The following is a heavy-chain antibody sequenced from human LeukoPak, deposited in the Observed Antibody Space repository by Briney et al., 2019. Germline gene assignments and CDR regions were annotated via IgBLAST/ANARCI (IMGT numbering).Heavy chain of an antibody. CDR1: GYTFINYG. CDR3: ARGGSGDSHYFDY. J-gene: IGHJ4*02. V-gene: IGHV1-18*01. Sequence: ASVKLSCKASGYTFINYGNSWVRQAPGQGLEWMGWISAYNGNTNYAQKFQGRVTVTTDTSTSTAYMELRSLGSDDTAVYYCARGGSGDSHYFDYWGQGTLVTVSS. CDR2: ISAYNGNT. D-gene: IGHD2-21*02.